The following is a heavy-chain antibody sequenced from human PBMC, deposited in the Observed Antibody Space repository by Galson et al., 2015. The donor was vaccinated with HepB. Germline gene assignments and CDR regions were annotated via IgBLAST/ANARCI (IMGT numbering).Heavy chain of an antibody. J-gene: IGHJ4*02. CDR1: GFTFSSYT. CDR3: AKGAILEAIPHYFDY. CDR2: ISTTSDTI. D-gene: IGHD1-1*01. V-gene: IGHV3-48*01. Sequence: SLRLSCAASGFTFSSYTMNWVRQAPGKGLEWVAYISTTSDTIYYADSVKGRFTISRDNSDNTVYLQMYSLRAEDTAVYYCAKGAILEAIPHYFDYWGQGTLVTVSS.